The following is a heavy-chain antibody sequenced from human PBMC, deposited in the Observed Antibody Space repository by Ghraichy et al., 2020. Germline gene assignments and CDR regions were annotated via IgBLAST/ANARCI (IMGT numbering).Heavy chain of an antibody. CDR2: INQDGSEK. D-gene: IGHD2-15*01. J-gene: IGHJ4*02. CDR1: GVTFSTYW. Sequence: GGSLRLSCVVSGVTFSTYWMTWVRQAPGKGLEWVANINQDGSEKYYVDSVKGRLTISRDNAKNSLFLQMNSLRVEDTAVYFCARPYCSGGSCYSPPDFWGQGTLVTVSS. V-gene: IGHV3-7*03. CDR3: ARPYCSGGSCYSPPDF.